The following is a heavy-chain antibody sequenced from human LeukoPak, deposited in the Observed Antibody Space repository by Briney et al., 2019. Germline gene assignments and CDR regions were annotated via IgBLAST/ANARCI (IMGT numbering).Heavy chain of an antibody. D-gene: IGHD6-19*01. V-gene: IGHV3-7*01. Sequence: PGGSLRLSCAASGFTFSSYWMSWVRQAPGKGLEWVANIKQDGSEKYYVDSVKGRFTISRDNAKNSLYLQMNSLRAEDTAVYYCARALLASGWYPFDYWGQGTLVTVSS. CDR3: ARALLASGWYPFDY. CDR1: GFTFSSYW. J-gene: IGHJ4*02. CDR2: IKQDGSEK.